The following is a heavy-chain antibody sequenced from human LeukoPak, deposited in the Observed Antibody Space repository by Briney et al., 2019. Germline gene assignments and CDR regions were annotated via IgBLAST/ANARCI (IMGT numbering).Heavy chain of an antibody. D-gene: IGHD4-11*01. Sequence: SDTLALTWSVSGGYISGYYGTWIRPLPGKGLEWIGYIYNSGITNYNPSLESRVTVSVDTSKNQFSLRLTSVTAADTAVYYCARSVPSLDYLFDSWGHGILVTVSS. J-gene: IGHJ5*01. CDR2: IYNSGIT. CDR1: GGYISGYY. V-gene: IGHV4-59*08. CDR3: ARSVPSLDYLFDS.